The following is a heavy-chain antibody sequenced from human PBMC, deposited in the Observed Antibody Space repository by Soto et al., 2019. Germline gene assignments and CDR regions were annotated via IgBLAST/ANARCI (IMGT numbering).Heavy chain of an antibody. V-gene: IGHV1-69*01. CDR1: GGTFSDYV. Sequence: QVQLAQSGSEVKRPGSSVRVSCKAVGGTFSDYVISWVRQAPGQGLEWMGGIIAMSGTVNNAQKFQDRVTITADESTSTAYMELSSLRSEDTAIYYCAREAGYNWFDPWGQGTLVTVSS. J-gene: IGHJ5*02. CDR2: IIAMSGTV. D-gene: IGHD6-13*01. CDR3: AREAGYNWFDP.